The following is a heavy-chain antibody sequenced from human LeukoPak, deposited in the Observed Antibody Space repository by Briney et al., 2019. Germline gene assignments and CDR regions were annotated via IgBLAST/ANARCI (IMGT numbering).Heavy chain of an antibody. CDR2: IYYSGST. V-gene: IGHV4-39*07. CDR3: ARGGPRGVGATKYYYYYMDV. D-gene: IGHD1-26*01. Sequence: SETLSLTCTVSGGSISSSSYYWGWIRQPPGKGLEWIGSIYYSGSTYYNPSLKSRVTISVDTSKNQFSLKLSSVTAADTAVYYCARGGPRGVGATKYYYYYMDVWGKGTTVTISS. CDR1: GGSISSSSYY. J-gene: IGHJ6*03.